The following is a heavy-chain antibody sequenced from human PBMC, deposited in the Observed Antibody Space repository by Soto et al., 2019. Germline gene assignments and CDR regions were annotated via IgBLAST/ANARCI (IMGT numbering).Heavy chain of an antibody. CDR3: AKGTYPGTAAADRFAFEM. V-gene: IGHV3-30*18. D-gene: IGHD6-13*01. J-gene: IGHJ3*02. CDR2: ISGDGNYK. Sequence: QVQLVESGGGVVQPGGSLRLSCAASGFTFSSYGMHWVRQVPGKGLEWVAVISGDGNYKYYAESVKGRFTVSRENSKSTLYLQLNSLRAEDTAVYYCAKGTYPGTAAADRFAFEMWGQGTMVIVSS. CDR1: GFTFSSYG.